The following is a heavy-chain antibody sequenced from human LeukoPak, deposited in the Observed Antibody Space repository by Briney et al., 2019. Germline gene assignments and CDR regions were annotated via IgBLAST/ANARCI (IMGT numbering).Heavy chain of an antibody. D-gene: IGHD6-19*01. CDR3: ARSPTGSGWYYFDY. CDR2: ISYDGSNK. V-gene: IGHV3-30*03. J-gene: IGHJ4*02. CDR1: GFTFSSYG. Sequence: GRSLRLSCAASGFTFSSYGMHWVRQAPGKGLEWVAVISYDGSNKYYADSVKGRFTISRDNAKNSLYLQMNSLRAEDTAVYYCARSPTGSGWYYFDYWGQGTLVTVSS.